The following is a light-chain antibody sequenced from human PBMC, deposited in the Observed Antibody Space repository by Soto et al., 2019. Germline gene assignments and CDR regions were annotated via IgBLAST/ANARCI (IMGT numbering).Light chain of an antibody. V-gene: IGLV2-11*01. J-gene: IGLJ2*01. CDR3: CSYAGTVV. CDR2: DVS. Sequence: QSVLTQPASVSGSPGQSITISCTGTSSDVGGYNYVSWYQQHPGKAPKLMIYDVSKRPSGVPDRFSGSKSGNTASLTISGLQAEDEADYYCCSYAGTVVFGGGTKVTVL. CDR1: SSDVGGYNY.